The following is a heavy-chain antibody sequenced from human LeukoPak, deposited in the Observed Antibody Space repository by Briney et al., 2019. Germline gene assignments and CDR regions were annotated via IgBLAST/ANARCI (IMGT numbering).Heavy chain of an antibody. J-gene: IGHJ3*01. CDR1: GGSLSGHY. D-gene: IGHD4-17*01. V-gene: IGHV4-34*01. CDR2: IHHDGRT. Sequence: SETLALTCAVYGGSLSGHYWSWIRQSPGKGLEWIGDIHHDGRTKYSPSLKSRVSILLDTSKNEVSLRLTPVTAADTALYFCAREPVPQDYGVTVNAYDLWGQGTMVIVSS. CDR3: AREPVPQDYGVTVNAYDL.